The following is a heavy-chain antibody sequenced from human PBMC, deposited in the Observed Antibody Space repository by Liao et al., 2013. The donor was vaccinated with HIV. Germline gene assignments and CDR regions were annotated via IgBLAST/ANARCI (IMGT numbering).Heavy chain of an antibody. CDR2: IYTSGST. CDR3: ARDGPYYYDSSAFDI. V-gene: IGHV4-61*02. J-gene: IGHJ3*02. CDR1: GGSISSGSYY. D-gene: IGHD3-22*01. Sequence: QVQLQESGPGLVKPSQTLSLTCTVSGGSISSGSYYWSWIRQPAGKGLEWIGRIYTSGSTNYNPSLKSRVTISVDTSQNQFSLKLSSVTAADTAVYYCARDGPYYYDSSAFDIWGQGTTVTVSS.